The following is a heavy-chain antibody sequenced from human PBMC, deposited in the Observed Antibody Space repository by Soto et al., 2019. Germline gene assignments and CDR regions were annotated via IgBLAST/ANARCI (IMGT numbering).Heavy chain of an antibody. CDR3: AREGDVTYYYSGMDV. CDR2: ISGYNGKT. V-gene: IGHV1-18*01. CDR1: GYTFTSYG. J-gene: IGHJ6*02. D-gene: IGHD2-21*02. Sequence: QVQLVQSGGEVRKPGASVTVSCKASGYTFTSYGISWVRQAPGQGLEWMGWISGYNGKTNYAQKVQDRVTMTTDTSTSTVYLELRSLRFDDPAVYYCAREGDVTYYYSGMDVWGQGTTVTVSS.